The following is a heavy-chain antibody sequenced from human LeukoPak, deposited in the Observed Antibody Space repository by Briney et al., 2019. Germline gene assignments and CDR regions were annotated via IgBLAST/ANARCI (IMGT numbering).Heavy chain of an antibody. CDR3: ARGIAPLGVKGSVWFDP. D-gene: IGHD3-16*02. J-gene: IGHJ5*02. Sequence: SETLSLTCTVSGGSISSDYWSWIRQPPGKGLEWIAYIYYSGSTYYNPSLKSRVTISVDTSKNQFSLKLSSVTAADTAGYYCARGIAPLGVKGSVWFDPWGQGTLVTVSS. CDR2: IYYSGST. CDR1: GGSISSDY. V-gene: IGHV4-59*06.